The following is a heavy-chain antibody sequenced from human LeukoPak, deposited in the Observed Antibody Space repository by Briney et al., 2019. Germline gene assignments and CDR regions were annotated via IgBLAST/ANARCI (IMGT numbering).Heavy chain of an antibody. CDR3: ARAGYYDSSGYYPWAFDI. CDR2: IYYSGST. Sequence: SETLSLTCTVSGGSISSYYWSWIRQSPGKGLEWIGYIYYSGSTNYNPSLKSRVTISVDTSKNQFSLKLSSVTAADTAVYYCARAGYYDSSGYYPWAFDIWGQGTMVTVSS. D-gene: IGHD3-22*01. CDR1: GGSISSYY. V-gene: IGHV4-59*08. J-gene: IGHJ3*02.